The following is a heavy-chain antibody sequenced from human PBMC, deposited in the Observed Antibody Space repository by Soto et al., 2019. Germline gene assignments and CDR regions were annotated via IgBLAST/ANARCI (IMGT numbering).Heavy chain of an antibody. V-gene: IGHV3-53*01. CDR2: IYSGGST. CDR3: ARDRVEMATAFPFDI. Sequence: PGGSLRLSCAASGFTVSSNYMSWVRQAPGKGLEWVSVIYSGGSTYYADSVKGRFTISRDNSKNTLYLQMNSLRAEDTAVYYCARDRVEMATAFPFDIWGQGTMVTVSS. D-gene: IGHD5-18*01. CDR1: GFTVSSNY. J-gene: IGHJ3*02.